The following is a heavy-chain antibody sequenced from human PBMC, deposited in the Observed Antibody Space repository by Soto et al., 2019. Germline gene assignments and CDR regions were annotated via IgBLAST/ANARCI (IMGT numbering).Heavy chain of an antibody. CDR3: ARDPVVVDASVFFDY. CDR1: GFTFSSYG. Sequence: GGSLRLSCAASGFTFSSYGMHWVRQAPGKGLEWVAVIWYDGSNKYYADSVKGRFTISRDNSKNTLYLQMNSLRAEDTAVYYCARDPVVVDASVFFDYGGQGTQVTVSS. D-gene: IGHD2-15*01. CDR2: IWYDGSNK. V-gene: IGHV3-33*01. J-gene: IGHJ4*02.